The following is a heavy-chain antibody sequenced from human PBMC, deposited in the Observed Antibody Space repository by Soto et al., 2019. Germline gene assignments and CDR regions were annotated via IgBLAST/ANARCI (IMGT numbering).Heavy chain of an antibody. CDR1: GGSISSYY. Sequence: SETLSVTCTVSGGSISSYYWGWIREPPGKGLEWIGSIYYSGSTYYNPSLKSRVTISVDTSKNQFSLKLSSVTAADTAVYYCARCRGGHPPFRSGRPHQASYYGTDAWCYGTKLT. D-gene: IGHD3-10*01. V-gene: IGHV4-39*01. J-gene: IGHJ6*02. CDR2: IYYSGST. CDR3: ARCRGGHPPFRSGRPHQASYYGTDA.